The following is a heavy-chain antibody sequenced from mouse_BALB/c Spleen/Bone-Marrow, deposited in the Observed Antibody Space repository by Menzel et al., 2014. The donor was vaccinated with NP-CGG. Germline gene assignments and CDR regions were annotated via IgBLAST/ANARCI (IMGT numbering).Heavy chain of an antibody. V-gene: IGHV5-17*02. D-gene: IGHD1-1*01. Sequence: EVKVAESGGGLVQPGGSRKLSCAASGFTFSSFGMHWVRQAPEKGLEWVAYISSGSSTIYYADTVMGRFTISRDNPKNTLFLQMTSLRSEDTAMYYCARSGSSSGYFDYWGQGTTLTVSS. J-gene: IGHJ2*01. CDR2: ISSGSSTI. CDR3: ARSGSSSGYFDY. CDR1: GFTFSSFG.